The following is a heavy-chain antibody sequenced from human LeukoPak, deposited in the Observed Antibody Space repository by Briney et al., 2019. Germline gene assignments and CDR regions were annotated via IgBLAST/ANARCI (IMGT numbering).Heavy chain of an antibody. V-gene: IGHV1-69*06. CDR1: GGTFGSYA. CDR3: ARDSAEQLADGFDI. CDR2: IIPIFDTA. Sequence: SVKVSCKASGGTFGSYAISWVRQAPGQGLEWMGGIIPIFDTAIYAQKFQGTVTITADKSTSTAYMELSSLRSEDTAVYYCARDSAEQLADGFDIWGQGTMVTVSS. D-gene: IGHD6-13*01. J-gene: IGHJ3*02.